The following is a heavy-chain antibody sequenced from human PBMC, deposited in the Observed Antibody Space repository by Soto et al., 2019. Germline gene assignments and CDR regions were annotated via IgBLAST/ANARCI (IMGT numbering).Heavy chain of an antibody. Sequence: EVQLLESGGGLVQPGGSLRLSCAASGFTFSSYAMSWVRQAPGKGLEWVSAISGSGGSTYYADSVKGRFTISRDNSKNTLYLQMNSLRAEDTAVYYCAKPTVRGRCSGGSCYPVYFDYWGQGTLVTVSS. CDR2: ISGSGGST. CDR3: AKPTVRGRCSGGSCYPVYFDY. J-gene: IGHJ4*02. D-gene: IGHD2-15*01. V-gene: IGHV3-23*01. CDR1: GFTFSSYA.